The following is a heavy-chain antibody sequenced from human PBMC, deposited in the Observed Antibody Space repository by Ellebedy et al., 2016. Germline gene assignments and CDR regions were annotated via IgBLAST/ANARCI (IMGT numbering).Heavy chain of an antibody. J-gene: IGHJ4*02. V-gene: IGHV4-39*01. D-gene: IGHD1-14*01. Sequence: SETLSLTCTVYGGAFSGYYGGGISQPQGEGMEWIGSIYYSGNTYYNPSLKSRVTISLDTSKNQFSLKLSSVTAADTAVYYCARHVPDFSDDYWGQGTLVTVSS. CDR3: ARHVPDFSDDY. CDR2: IYYSGNT. CDR1: GGAFSGYY.